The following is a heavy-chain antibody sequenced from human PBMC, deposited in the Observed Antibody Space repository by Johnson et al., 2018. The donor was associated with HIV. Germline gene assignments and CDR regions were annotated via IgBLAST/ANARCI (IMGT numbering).Heavy chain of an antibody. CDR1: GFTFSDYA. Sequence: QVQLVESGGGVVQPGGSLRLSCAASGFTFSDYAMHWVRQAPGKGLEWVAVISYDGSNKYYADSVKGRFTISRDNSKDTLYLQMNSLRAEDTALYYCAKGGIATRFFDIWGQGTMVTVSS. V-gene: IGHV3-30-3*01. J-gene: IGHJ3*02. CDR2: ISYDGSNK. D-gene: IGHD6-6*01. CDR3: AKGGIATRFFDI.